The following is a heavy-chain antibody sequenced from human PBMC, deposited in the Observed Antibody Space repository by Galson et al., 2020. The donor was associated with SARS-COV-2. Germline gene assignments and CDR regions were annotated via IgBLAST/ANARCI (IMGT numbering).Heavy chain of an antibody. CDR3: ARVVVAGSIGDY. CDR1: GLPFSAHA. D-gene: IGHD6-19*01. V-gene: IGHV3-30-3*01. CDR2: ISSDGSNI. Sequence: TGGSLRLSCAASGLPFSAHAMHWVRQPPGKGLEWVAVISSDGSNIYYADSVRGRFTISRDNSKKTVYLQMNSLRPEDTAVYYCARVVVAGSIGDYWGQGTLVTVSS. J-gene: IGHJ4*02.